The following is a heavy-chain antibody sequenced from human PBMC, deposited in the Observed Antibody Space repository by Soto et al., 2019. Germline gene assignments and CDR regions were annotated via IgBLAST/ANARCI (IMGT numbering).Heavy chain of an antibody. D-gene: IGHD2-2*02. V-gene: IGHV4-39*01. J-gene: IGHJ5*02. CDR1: GVSISSSSYY. CDR3: ARLNYSSSCYRGDWFDP. Sequence: QLQLQESGPGLVKPSETLSLTCTVSGVSISSSSYYWGWIRQPPGKGLEWIGSIYYSGSTYYHPSLKSRVTIAVDTSQNQFSLKLSSATAADTAVYYCARLNYSSSCYRGDWFDPWGQGTLVTVSS. CDR2: IYYSGST.